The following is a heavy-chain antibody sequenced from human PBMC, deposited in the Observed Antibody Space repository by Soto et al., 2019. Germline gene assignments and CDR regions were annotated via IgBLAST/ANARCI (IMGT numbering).Heavy chain of an antibody. CDR3: ARTIIIGPHTGVAY. D-gene: IGHD3-16*02. V-gene: IGHV1-46*01. CDR1: GNTFSTDY. Sequence: QVQLVQSGAEVKKPGASVRVSCTASGNTFSTDYMHWIRQAPGQGLEWMGGINPTGDSPRYAQKFQGRITMTRDTSQTTYLELSSLTSEATAVDFCARTIIIGPHTGVAYWGQRSLVTVSS. J-gene: IGHJ4*02. CDR2: INPTGDSP.